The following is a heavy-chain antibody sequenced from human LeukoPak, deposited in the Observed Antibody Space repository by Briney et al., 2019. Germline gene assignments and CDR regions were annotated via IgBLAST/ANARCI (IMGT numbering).Heavy chain of an antibody. CDR3: ARDYYGSGSYYPNWFDP. CDR2: IYYSGST. D-gene: IGHD3-10*01. CDR1: GGSISSGDYY. J-gene: IGHJ5*02. Sequence: SETLSLTCTVSGGSISSGDYYWSWIRQPPGKGLEWIGYIYYSGSTYYNPSLKSRVTISVDTSKNQFSLKLSSVTAAGTAVYYCARDYYGSGSYYPNWFDPWGQGTLVTVSS. V-gene: IGHV4-30-4*01.